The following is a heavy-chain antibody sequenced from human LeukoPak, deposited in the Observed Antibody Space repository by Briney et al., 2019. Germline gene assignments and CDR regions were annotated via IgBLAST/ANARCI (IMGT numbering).Heavy chain of an antibody. CDR1: GITFSNYA. Sequence: GGSLRLSCAAAGITFSNYAMSWVRQAPGKGREWVSIISCSGVSTYYADSVKGRFTISRDNSKNTLYLQMNSLRAEDTAVYYCAKVRGSYYYYGMDVWGQGTTVTVSS. V-gene: IGHV3-23*01. CDR3: AKVRGSYYYYGMDV. CDR2: ISCSGVST. J-gene: IGHJ6*02. D-gene: IGHD1-26*01.